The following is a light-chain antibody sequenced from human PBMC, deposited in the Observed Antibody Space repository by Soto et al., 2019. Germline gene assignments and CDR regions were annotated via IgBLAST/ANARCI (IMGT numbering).Light chain of an antibody. Sequence: DIQMTQSPSTLSASVGDRVTITCRASQSISSWLAWYQQKPGKAPKLLIYDASSVESGVPSRFSGSGSGTEFTLTISSLQPDYFATYYSQHSRTFGQGTKVEIK. V-gene: IGKV1-5*01. CDR2: DAS. CDR3: QHSRT. J-gene: IGKJ1*01. CDR1: QSISSW.